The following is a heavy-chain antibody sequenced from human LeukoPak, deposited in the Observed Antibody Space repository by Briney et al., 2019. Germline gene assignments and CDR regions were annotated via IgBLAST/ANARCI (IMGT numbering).Heavy chain of an antibody. J-gene: IGHJ3*02. CDR2: ISGSGGST. CDR1: GFTFSSYA. V-gene: IGHV3-23*01. CDR3: AKPVPYYYDSSDYYRASAFDI. Sequence: GGSLRLSCAASGFTFSSYAMSWVRQAPGKGLEWVSAISGSGGSTYYADSVKGRFTISRDNSKNTLYLQMNSLRAEDTAVYYCAKPVPYYYDSSDYYRASAFDIWGQGTMVTVSS. D-gene: IGHD3-22*01.